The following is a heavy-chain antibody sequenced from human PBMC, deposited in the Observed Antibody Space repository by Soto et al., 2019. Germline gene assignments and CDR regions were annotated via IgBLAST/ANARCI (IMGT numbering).Heavy chain of an antibody. J-gene: IGHJ4*02. V-gene: IGHV3-11*06. Sequence: QVQLVESGGDLVKPGGSLRLSCVASGFIFSDYHMSWIRQAPGKGLEWVAYISDRGHDTNYADSVKGRFTISRDNGRNSLYLQMNSLRAEDTGVYYCAGSFHRSGRDELWGQGTLVTVSS. CDR2: ISDRGHDT. CDR3: AGSFHRSGRDEL. CDR1: GFIFSDYH. D-gene: IGHD6-19*01.